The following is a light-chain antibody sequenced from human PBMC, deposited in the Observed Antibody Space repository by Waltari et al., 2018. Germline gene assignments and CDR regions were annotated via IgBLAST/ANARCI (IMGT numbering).Light chain of an antibody. CDR3: SSYTSSSTVV. V-gene: IGLV2-14*03. J-gene: IGLJ1*01. CDR2: EVR. Sequence: QSALPPPASVSGSPGQSITISCTGTRSDVRGYNYVSWYQQHPGKAPKLMIYEVRNRPSGVSNRFSGSKSGNTASLTISGLQAEDEADYYCSSYTSSSTVVFGTGTKVTVL. CDR1: RSDVRGYNY.